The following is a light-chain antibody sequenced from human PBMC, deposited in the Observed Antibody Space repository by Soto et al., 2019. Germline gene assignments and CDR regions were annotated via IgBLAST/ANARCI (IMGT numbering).Light chain of an antibody. CDR2: AAS. V-gene: IGKV1-27*01. J-gene: IGKJ1*01. Sequence: EIQMTHAPSSLSASVVDRVTLTFRASQGISNYLTWYQQKPGKVPKLLIYAASTLQSGVPSRFSGSGSGTLFTLTISSLHPEDVATYYCQKYNGAPWTCG. CDR1: QGISNY. CDR3: QKYNGAPWT.